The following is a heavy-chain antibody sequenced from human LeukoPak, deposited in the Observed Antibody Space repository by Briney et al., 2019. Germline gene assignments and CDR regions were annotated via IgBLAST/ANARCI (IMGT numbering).Heavy chain of an antibody. CDR2: IYYSGST. D-gene: IGHD1-1*01. J-gene: IGHJ4*02. V-gene: IGHV4-59*01. CDR1: GGSISSYY. CDR3: ASSETGTTLDY. Sequence: SETLSLTCTVSGGSISSYYWSWIRQPPGKGPEWIGYIYYSGSTNYNPSLKSRVTISVDTSKNQFSLKLSSVTAADTAVYYCASSETGTTLDYWGQGTLVTVSS.